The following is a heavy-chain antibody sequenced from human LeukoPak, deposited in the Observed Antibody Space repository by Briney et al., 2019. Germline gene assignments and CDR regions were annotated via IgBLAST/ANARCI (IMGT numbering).Heavy chain of an antibody. CDR1: GGTFSSYA. J-gene: IGHJ4*02. V-gene: IGHV1-69*13. CDR2: IIPIFGTA. CDR3: AREYILTAYYGDY. D-gene: IGHD3-9*01. Sequence: AASVKVSCKASGGTFSSYAISWVRQAPGQGLEWMGGIIPIFGTANYAQKFQGRVTITADESTSTAYMELSRLRSDDTAVYYCAREYILTAYYGDYWGQGTLVTVSS.